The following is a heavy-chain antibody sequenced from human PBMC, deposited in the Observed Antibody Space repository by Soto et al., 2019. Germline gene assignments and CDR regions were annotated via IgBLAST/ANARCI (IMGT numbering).Heavy chain of an antibody. Sequence: GGSLRLSCAASGFTFSSYGMHWVRQAPGKGLEWVTFISYDGSKKYYADSLKGRFTISRDNSKNTLYLQVNSLRAEDTAMYYCAKDVEYWGQGTLVTVSS. J-gene: IGHJ4*02. V-gene: IGHV3-30*18. CDR3: AKDVEY. CDR2: ISYDGSKK. CDR1: GFTFSSYG.